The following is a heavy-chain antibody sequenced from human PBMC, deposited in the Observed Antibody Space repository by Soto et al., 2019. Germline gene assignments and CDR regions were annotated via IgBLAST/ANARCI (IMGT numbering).Heavy chain of an antibody. CDR1: GFSFSSYW. CDR3: AKSPMVRIFHYGMEV. Sequence: EVQLVESGGGLVQPGGSLRVSCAASGFSFSSYWMSWVRHGPGKGLEWVADINEEGTERYYADSVKGRFTISRDNGENSVYLQMNNLRVDDTAVYSCAKSPMVRIFHYGMEVWGQGTTVTVSS. D-gene: IGHD2-8*01. CDR2: INEEGTER. V-gene: IGHV3-7*05. J-gene: IGHJ6*02.